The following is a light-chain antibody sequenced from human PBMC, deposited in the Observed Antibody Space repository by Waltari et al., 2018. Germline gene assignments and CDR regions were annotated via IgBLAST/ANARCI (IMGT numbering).Light chain of an antibody. Sequence: QSVLTQPPSASGTPGQRVTISCSGSRSNIGTNYLYWYQQLPGTAPKLLIYRNNQRPSGVPDRFSGSKSGTSASLAISGLRSEDEADYYCAVWDDSLSGRVFGGGTKVTVL. V-gene: IGLV1-47*01. CDR1: RSNIGTNY. CDR3: AVWDDSLSGRV. J-gene: IGLJ3*02. CDR2: RNN.